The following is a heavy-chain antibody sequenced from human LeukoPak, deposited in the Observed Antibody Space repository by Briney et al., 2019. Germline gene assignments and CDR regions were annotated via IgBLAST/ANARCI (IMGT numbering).Heavy chain of an antibody. CDR3: AREFS. CDR1: GFAFSSCG. J-gene: IGHJ4*02. Sequence: GGSLRLSCIESGFAFSSCGMHWVRQAPGKGLEWVANIKEDGSEKYYVDSVKGRFTISRDNTKNSLYLQMNSLRAEDTAIYYCAREFSWGQGTLVTVSS. CDR2: IKEDGSEK. V-gene: IGHV3-7*01.